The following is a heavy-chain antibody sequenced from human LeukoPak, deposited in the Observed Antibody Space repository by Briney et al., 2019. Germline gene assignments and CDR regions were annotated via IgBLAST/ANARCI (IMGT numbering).Heavy chain of an antibody. CDR1: GGTFSSYA. CDR3: ARDRRDGYNYFFDY. V-gene: IGHV1-69*05. Sequence: SVKVSCKASGGTFSSYATSWVRQAPGQGLEWMGRIIPIFGTANYAQKFQGRVTITTDESTSTAYMELSSLRSEDTAVYYCARDRRDGYNYFFDYWGQGTLVTVSS. D-gene: IGHD5-24*01. CDR2: IIPIFGTA. J-gene: IGHJ4*02.